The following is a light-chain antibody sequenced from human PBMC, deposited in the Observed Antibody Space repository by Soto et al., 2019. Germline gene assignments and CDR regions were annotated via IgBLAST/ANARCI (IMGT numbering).Light chain of an antibody. CDR1: QSILYSSNNKNY. CDR2: WAS. CDR3: QQYYGDPQT. V-gene: IGKV4-1*01. J-gene: IGKJ2*01. Sequence: DIVMTQSPDSLAVSLGERATINCKSSQSILYSSNNKNYLAWYQQKPGQPPKMLIYWASTRESGVPDRFSGSGSETDFTLTISSLQAEDVASYYCQQYYGDPQTFGQGTKLEIK.